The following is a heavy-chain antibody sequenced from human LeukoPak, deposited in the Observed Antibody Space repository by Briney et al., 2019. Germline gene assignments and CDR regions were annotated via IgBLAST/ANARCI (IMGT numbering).Heavy chain of an antibody. CDR3: ARVDTAMAIDY. Sequence: SETLSLTGTVSGVSIRSYYWSWIRQPPGKGLEWVGYIYYSGSTNYNPSLKSRVTISVDTFKKQFSLKLTSVTAADTAVYYCARVDTAMAIDYWGQGTLVTVSS. CDR1: GVSIRSYY. CDR2: IYYSGST. J-gene: IGHJ4*02. D-gene: IGHD5-18*01. V-gene: IGHV4-59*01.